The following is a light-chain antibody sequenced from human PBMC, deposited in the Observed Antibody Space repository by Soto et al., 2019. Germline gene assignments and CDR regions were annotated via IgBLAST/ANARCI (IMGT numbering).Light chain of an antibody. Sequence: DIQMTQSPSTLSASVGDRVTITCRASQSISSWLAWYQQKPGKAPKLLIYDASSLESGVPSRFSRSGSGTEFTSNIGNPQPEAFATYYCQQYNSYWTFGQGTKVEIK. CDR1: QSISSW. CDR2: DAS. V-gene: IGKV1-5*01. CDR3: QQYNSYWT. J-gene: IGKJ1*01.